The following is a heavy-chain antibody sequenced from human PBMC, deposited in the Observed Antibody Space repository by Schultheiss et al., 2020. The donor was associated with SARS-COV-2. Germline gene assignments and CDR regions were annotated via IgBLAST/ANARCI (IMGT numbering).Heavy chain of an antibody. D-gene: IGHD4-17*01. CDR3: ASVNRNYGDYGGYFDY. Sequence: SETLSLTCTVSGGSISSGSYYWSWIRQPPGKGLEWIGYIYYSGSSNYDPSLKSRVTISVDTSKNQFSLKLSSVTAADTAVYYCASVNRNYGDYGGYFDYWGQGTLVTVSS. J-gene: IGHJ4*02. CDR1: GGSISSGSYY. V-gene: IGHV4-61*01. CDR2: IYYSGSS.